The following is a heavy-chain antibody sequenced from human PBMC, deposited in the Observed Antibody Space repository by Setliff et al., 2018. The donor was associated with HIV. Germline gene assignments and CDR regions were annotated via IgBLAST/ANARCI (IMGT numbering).Heavy chain of an antibody. Sequence: GGSLRLSCAASRFTFSSYSMHWVRQAPGKGLEWVAVIWFDGSRKYYADSVKGRFTISRDNSENTLYLEMNNLRAEDTAVYYCARDTWYYSAKHLDVWGKGTTVTVSS. J-gene: IGHJ6*04. D-gene: IGHD3-10*01. V-gene: IGHV3-33*08. CDR3: ARDTWYYSAKHLDV. CDR2: IWFDGSRK. CDR1: RFTFSSYS.